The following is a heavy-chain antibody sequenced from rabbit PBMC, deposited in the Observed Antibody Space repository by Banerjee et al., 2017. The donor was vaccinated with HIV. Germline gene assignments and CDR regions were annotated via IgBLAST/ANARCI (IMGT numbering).Heavy chain of an antibody. Sequence: QSLEESGGDLVKPGASLTLTCTASGFSFSNSYYMCWVRQAPGKGLEWIGCIYTGGSGNTVYANRAKGRFTISETSSTTVTLQMTSLTAADTATYFCARGINYGYDGYAYATFTLWGPGTLVTVS. CDR3: ARGINYGYDGYAYATFTL. CDR1: GFSFSNSYY. V-gene: IGHV1S40*01. D-gene: IGHD6-1*01. J-gene: IGHJ4*01. CDR2: IYTGGSGNT.